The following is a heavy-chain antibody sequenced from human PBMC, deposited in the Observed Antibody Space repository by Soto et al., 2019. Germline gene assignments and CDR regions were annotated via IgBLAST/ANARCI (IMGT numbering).Heavy chain of an antibody. Sequence: GGTMSLSCSVSGFTFSNYAMTWVRQAKGQGLEWVSVMRGTGGRILYADAVKGRFTISRDNSKNTLYLQMNSHKREDTAVYYCAKEPVSGSTGSNWFGYWDQQTRGSVSS. D-gene: IGHD2-8*02. V-gene: IGHV3-23*01. J-gene: IGHJ5*01. CDR3: AKEPVSGSTGSNWFGY. CDR1: GFTFSNYA. CDR2: MRGTGGRI.